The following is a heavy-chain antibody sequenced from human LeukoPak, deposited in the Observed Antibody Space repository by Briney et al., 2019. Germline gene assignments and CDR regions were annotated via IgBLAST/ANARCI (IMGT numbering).Heavy chain of an antibody. V-gene: IGHV1-8*01. CDR2: LNPNSGNT. Sequence: ASVKVSCKASGYTFTSYDINWVRQATGRGLEWMGWLNPNSGNTGYAQKFQGRVTMTRNTSISTAYMELSSLTSEDTAVYYCARPPSNYYDSTGSWGQGTLVTVSS. D-gene: IGHD3-22*01. CDR3: ARPPSNYYDSTGS. J-gene: IGHJ4*02. CDR1: GYTFTSYD.